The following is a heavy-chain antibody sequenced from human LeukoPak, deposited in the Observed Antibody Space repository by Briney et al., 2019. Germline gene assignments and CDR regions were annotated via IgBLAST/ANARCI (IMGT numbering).Heavy chain of an antibody. CDR1: GFTFSSYA. Sequence: PGGSLRLSCAASGFTFSSYAMSWVRQAPGKGLECVANIKQDGTEKYYLDSVKGRFTISRDNAKNSLYLQMNSLRVEDTAVYYCGRGNGFDIWGQGTMVTVSS. V-gene: IGHV3-7*01. CDR2: IKQDGTEK. CDR3: GRGNGFDI. J-gene: IGHJ3*02.